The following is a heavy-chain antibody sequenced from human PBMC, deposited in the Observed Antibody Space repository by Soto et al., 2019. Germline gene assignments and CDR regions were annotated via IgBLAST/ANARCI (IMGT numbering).Heavy chain of an antibody. CDR3: ARDSLGVPTDFDY. D-gene: IGHD2-8*01. J-gene: IGHJ4*02. Sequence: QVQLVESGGGVVQPGSSLTLSCAASGFSFSTYGMNWIRQAPGKGLEWVAVMRSNGNKNYADSVKGRFTISRDTSQNILFLQMDSLMAEDTAVYYCARDSLGVPTDFDYWCQGTLVTVSS. V-gene: IGHV3-33*01. CDR1: GFSFSTYG. CDR2: MRSNGNK.